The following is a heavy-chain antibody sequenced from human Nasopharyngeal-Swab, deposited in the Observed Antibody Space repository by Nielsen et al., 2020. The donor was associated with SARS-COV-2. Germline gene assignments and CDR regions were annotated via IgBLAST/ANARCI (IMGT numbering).Heavy chain of an antibody. CDR3: ARRTGGRGFDY. D-gene: IGHD3-16*01. V-gene: IGHV4-34*01. J-gene: IGHJ4*02. Sequence: WIRHSPGKGLEWIGEINHSGSTNYNPSLKSRVTISVDTSKNQFSLKLSSVTAADTAVYYCARRTGGRGFDYWGQGTLVTVSS. CDR2: INHSGST.